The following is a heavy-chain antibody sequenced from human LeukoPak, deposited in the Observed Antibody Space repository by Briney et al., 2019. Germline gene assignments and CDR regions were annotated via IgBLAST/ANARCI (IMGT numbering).Heavy chain of an antibody. V-gene: IGHV3-23*01. Sequence: PGGSLRLSCAASGFTFSSYAINWVRQAPGKGLEWVSGISGSGGSTDYADSVKGRFTISRDNSKNTLYLQMNSLRAEDTAVYYCAKRRCAAADYSLDYWGQGTLVTVSS. CDR2: ISGSGGST. CDR1: GFTFSSYA. D-gene: IGHD2-2*01. J-gene: IGHJ4*02. CDR3: AKRRCAAADYSLDY.